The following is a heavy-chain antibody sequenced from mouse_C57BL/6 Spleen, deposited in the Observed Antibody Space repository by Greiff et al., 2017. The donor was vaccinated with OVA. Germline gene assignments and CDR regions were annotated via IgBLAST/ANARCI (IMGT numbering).Heavy chain of an antibody. V-gene: IGHV2-6-1*01. CDR3: ARHGTGTSNWYFDV. Sequence: QVQLKESGPGLVAPSQSLSITCTVSGFSLTSYGVHWVRQPPGKGLEWLVVIWSDGSTTYNSALKSRLSISKDNSKSQVFLKMNSLQTDDTAMYYCARHGTGTSNWYFDVWGTGTTVTVSS. CDR2: IWSDGST. J-gene: IGHJ1*03. CDR1: GFSLTSYG. D-gene: IGHD4-1*01.